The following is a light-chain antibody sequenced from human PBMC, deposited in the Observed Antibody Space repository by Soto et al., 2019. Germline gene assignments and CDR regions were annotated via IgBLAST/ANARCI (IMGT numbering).Light chain of an antibody. CDR1: QSVSSSY. CDR3: QQYNKWPPS. CDR2: GAS. V-gene: IGKV3-15*01. Sequence: EIVLTPSAGTLSLSPGERATLSCRASQSVSSSYLAWYQQKPGQAPRLLIYGASTRAPGIPARFSGSGSGTEFTLTISGLQSEDLAVYYCQQYNKWPPSFGRGTKVDI. J-gene: IGKJ1*01.